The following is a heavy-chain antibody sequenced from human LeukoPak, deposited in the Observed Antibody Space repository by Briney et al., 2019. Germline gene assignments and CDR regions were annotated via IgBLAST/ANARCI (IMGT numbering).Heavy chain of an antibody. CDR2: IKSKTDGGTT. V-gene: IGHV3-15*01. D-gene: IGHD3-22*01. CDR3: TTDLTMIVSSQN. J-gene: IGHJ3*01. Sequence: GGSLRLSCAASGFTFSNAWMSWVRQASGKGLEWVGRIKSKTDGGTTDYAAPVKGRFIISRDDSKNTLYLQMNSLKTEDTAVYYCTTDLTMIVSSQNWGQGTMVTVSS. CDR1: GFTFSNAW.